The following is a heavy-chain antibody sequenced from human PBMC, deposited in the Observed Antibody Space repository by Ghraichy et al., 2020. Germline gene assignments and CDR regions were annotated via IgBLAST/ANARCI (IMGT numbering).Heavy chain of an antibody. CDR3: ASVKTSRYSSGWYGYYFDY. Sequence: SETLSLTCTVSGGSISSSSYYWGWIRQPPGKGLEWIGSIYYSGSTYYNPSLKSRVTISVDTSKNQFSLKLSSVTAADTAVYYCASVKTSRYSSGWYGYYFDYWGQGTLVTVSS. V-gene: IGHV4-39*01. J-gene: IGHJ4*02. CDR1: GGSISSSSYY. CDR2: IYYSGST. D-gene: IGHD6-19*01.